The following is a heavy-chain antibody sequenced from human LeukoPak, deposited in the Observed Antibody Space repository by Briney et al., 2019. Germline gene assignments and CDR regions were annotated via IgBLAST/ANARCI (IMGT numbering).Heavy chain of an antibody. Sequence: GASVKVSCKASGYTFTSYDINWVRQATGQGLEWMGWMNPNSGNTGYAQKFQGRVTMTRNTSISTAYMELSSLRSEDTAVYYCTRGPRRSGHDWSMGRGDYWGQGTLVTVSS. CDR3: TRGPRRSGHDWSMGRGDY. CDR2: MNPNSGNT. J-gene: IGHJ4*02. CDR1: GYTFTSYD. D-gene: IGHD5-12*01. V-gene: IGHV1-8*01.